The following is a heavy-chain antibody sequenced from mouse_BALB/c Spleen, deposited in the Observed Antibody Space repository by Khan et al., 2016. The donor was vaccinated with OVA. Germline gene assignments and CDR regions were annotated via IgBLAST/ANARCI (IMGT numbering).Heavy chain of an antibody. CDR1: GFTFSAYG. D-gene: IGHD1-1*01. V-gene: IGHV5-6*01. CDR3: DSSLNGSFAY. Sequence: EVELVESGGDLVKPGGSLRLSCAASGFTFSAYGMAWVRQAPDKSLEWVATINSDGGYTYYTDTVKGQFTITTHNAATNISLQLSSLTSEDTAIYYCDSSLNGSFAYWGQGTLVTVSA. J-gene: IGHJ3*01. CDR2: INSDGGYT.